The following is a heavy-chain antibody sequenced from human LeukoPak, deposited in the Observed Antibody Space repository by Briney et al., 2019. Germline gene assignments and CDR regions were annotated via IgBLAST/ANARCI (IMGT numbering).Heavy chain of an antibody. CDR3: ARDPLLDAFDI. V-gene: IGHV4-4*07. CDR2: IYTSGST. D-gene: IGHD2-15*01. Sequence: SETLSLTCTVSGGSISSYSWNWIRQPAGKGLEWIGRIYTSGSTNYNPSLKSRVTMSVDTSTNQFSLKLTSVTAADTAVYYCARDPLLDAFDIWGQGTMVTVSS. CDR1: GGSISSYS. J-gene: IGHJ3*02.